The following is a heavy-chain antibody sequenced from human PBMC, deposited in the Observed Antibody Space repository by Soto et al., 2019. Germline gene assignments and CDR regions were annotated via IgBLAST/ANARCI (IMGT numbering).Heavy chain of an antibody. Sequence: GGSLRLSCAASGFTFSDYAMHWVRQAPGKGLEWVAAVSHDDTTNYCADSVKGRFTISRDNSKNTLYLQMGSLRAEDMAVYYCARTSGYAFDYWGRGTLVTVSS. CDR1: GFTFSDYA. J-gene: IGHJ4*02. V-gene: IGHV3-30*14. D-gene: IGHD5-12*01. CDR3: ARTSGYAFDY. CDR2: VSHDDTTN.